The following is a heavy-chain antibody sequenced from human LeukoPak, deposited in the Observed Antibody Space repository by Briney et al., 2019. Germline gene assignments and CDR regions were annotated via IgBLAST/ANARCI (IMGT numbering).Heavy chain of an antibody. D-gene: IGHD4-17*01. J-gene: IGHJ3*01. V-gene: IGHV3-15*01. CDR2: IKSKSDGETT. CDR3: TTNAGSYGIDG. Sequence: GGSLRLSCAASGFTFTNARMSWVRQAPGKGLEWVGRIKSKSDGETTDYAAPVKDRFTLSRDDSKDTLYLQLSSLKAEDTAVYYCTTNAGSYGIDGWGQGTMVTVSS. CDR1: GFTFTNAR.